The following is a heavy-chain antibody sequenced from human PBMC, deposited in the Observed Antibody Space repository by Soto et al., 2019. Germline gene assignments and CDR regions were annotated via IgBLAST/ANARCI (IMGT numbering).Heavy chain of an antibody. CDR3: ARAGTPINS. J-gene: IGHJ4*02. Sequence: QVQLVQSGAEVKKPGASVKVSCKASGYTFTNFGISWVRQAPGQGLEWMGWISTYNGKPNFAQNSQGRATMTSEASASTAYLELRSRRSDATAVCYCARAGTPINSWGKGTRATVSS. D-gene: IGHD3-10*01. V-gene: IGHV1-18*01. CDR2: ISTYNGKP. CDR1: GYTFTNFG.